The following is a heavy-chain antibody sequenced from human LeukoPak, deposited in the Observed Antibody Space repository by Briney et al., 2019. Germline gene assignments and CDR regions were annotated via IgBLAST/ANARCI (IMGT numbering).Heavy chain of an antibody. J-gene: IGHJ4*02. CDR2: IYYSGST. CDR1: GDSISSNY. D-gene: IGHD2-15*01. V-gene: IGHV4-59*01. CDR3: ARGAPSGGSCYSD. Sequence: PSETLSLTCTVSGDSISSNYWSWIRQPPGKGLEWIGYIYYSGSTNYNPSLKSRVTISVDTSKNQFSLKLSSVTAADTAVYYCARGAPSGGSCYSDWGQGTLVTVSS.